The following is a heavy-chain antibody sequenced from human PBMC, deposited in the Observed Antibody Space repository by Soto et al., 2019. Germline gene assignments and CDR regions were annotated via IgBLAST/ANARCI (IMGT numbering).Heavy chain of an antibody. J-gene: IGHJ6*02. D-gene: IGHD6-19*01. V-gene: IGHV3-33*01. CDR1: VFTFSSYG. CDR3: ARDQASYSSGYYGMDV. Sequence: GGSLRLSCAASVFTFSSYGMHWVRQAPGKGLEWVAVIWYDGSNKYYADSVKGRFTISRDNSKNTLYLQMNSLRAEDTAVYYCARDQASYSSGYYGMDVWGQGTTVTVSS. CDR2: IWYDGSNK.